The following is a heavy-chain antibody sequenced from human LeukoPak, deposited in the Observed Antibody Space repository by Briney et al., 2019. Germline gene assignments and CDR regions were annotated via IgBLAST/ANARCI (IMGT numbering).Heavy chain of an antibody. CDR2: IYYSGST. Sequence: SETLSLTCTVSGGSISSSNYYWGWIRQPPGKGLEWIGSIYYSGSTYYNPSLKSRVTISVDTSKNQFSLKLSSVTAADTAVHYCASPLTIYGDYGYWGQGALVTVSS. V-gene: IGHV4-39*01. D-gene: IGHD4-17*01. CDR1: GGSISSSNYY. J-gene: IGHJ4*02. CDR3: ASPLTIYGDYGY.